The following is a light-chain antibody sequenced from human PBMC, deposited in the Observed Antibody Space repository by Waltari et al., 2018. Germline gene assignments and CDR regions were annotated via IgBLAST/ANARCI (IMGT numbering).Light chain of an antibody. Sequence: QSLLTQPPSVSAAPGQQVTISCSGSTSNIGEHYVSWYQRLPGKDPRLLIFSNSERPSGIPDRFYGSKSDTSATLGITGLQTGDEADYYCATWDRILSAVIIGGGTKLTVL. J-gene: IGLJ2*01. V-gene: IGLV1-51*01. CDR2: SNS. CDR3: ATWDRILSAVI. CDR1: TSNIGEHY.